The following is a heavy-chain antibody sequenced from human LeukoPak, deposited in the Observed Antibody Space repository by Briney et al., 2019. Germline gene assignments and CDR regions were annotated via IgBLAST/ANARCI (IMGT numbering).Heavy chain of an antibody. CDR1: GFTFSSYA. CDR3: AKDGDSSSSGYYYFYMDV. D-gene: IGHD6-6*01. V-gene: IGHV3-23*01. CDR2: ISGSGGST. J-gene: IGHJ6*03. Sequence: GGSLRLSCAASGFTFSSYAMSWVRQAPGKGLEWVSAISGSGGSTYYADSVKGRFTISRDNSKNTLYPQMNSLRAEDTAVYYCAKDGDSSSSGYYYFYMDVWGKGTTVTVSS.